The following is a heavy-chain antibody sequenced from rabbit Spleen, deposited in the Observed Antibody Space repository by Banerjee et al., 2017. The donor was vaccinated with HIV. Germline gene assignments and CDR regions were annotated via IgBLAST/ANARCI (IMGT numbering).Heavy chain of an antibody. D-gene: IGHD1-1*01. J-gene: IGHJ4*01. V-gene: IGHV1S40*01. CDR1: GFSFSNSYY. CDR2: INSGHLAT. CDR3: AREGYGSSSGADKCFNL. Sequence: QSLEESGGDLVKPGASLTLTCTASGFSFSNSYYMHWFRQAPGKGLEWIGCINSGHLATAYASWAKGRFTISKTSSTTVTLLMTSLTGADAATYFCAREGYGSSSGADKCFNLWGPGTLVTVS.